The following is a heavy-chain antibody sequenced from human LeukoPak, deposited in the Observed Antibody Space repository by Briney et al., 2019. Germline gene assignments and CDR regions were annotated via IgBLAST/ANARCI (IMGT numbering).Heavy chain of an antibody. D-gene: IGHD5-12*01. CDR2: ISGSGGST. CDR1: GFTFSSYA. J-gene: IGHJ4*02. V-gene: IGHV3-23*01. CDR3: AKGGYDYVEIGYFDY. Sequence: PGVSLRLSCAASGFTFSSYAMSWVRQAPGKGLEWVSAISGSGGSTYYADSVKGRFTISRDNSKNTLYLQMNSLRAEDTAVYYCAKGGYDYVEIGYFDYLGPGNPGHRLL.